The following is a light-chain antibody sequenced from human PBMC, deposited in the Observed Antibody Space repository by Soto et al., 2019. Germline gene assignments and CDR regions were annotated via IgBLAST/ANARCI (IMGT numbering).Light chain of an antibody. Sequence: EIVLTQSPGTLSLSPGERATLSFRSSQSVIGNYLAWYQQKPGQAPRLLIYDASTRATGIPARFIGSGSGTEFTLTISGLQSEDFAVYYCQQYNNWPPSWTFGQGTKVDIK. CDR1: QSVIGN. CDR3: QQYNNWPPSWT. V-gene: IGKV3-15*01. J-gene: IGKJ1*01. CDR2: DAS.